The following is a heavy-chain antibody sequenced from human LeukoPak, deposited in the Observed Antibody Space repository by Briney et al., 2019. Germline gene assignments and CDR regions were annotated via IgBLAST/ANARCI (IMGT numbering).Heavy chain of an antibody. CDR1: GFSFSAYW. Sequence: PGGSLRLSCAVSGFSFSAYWMNWVRRAPGKGLEWVANINQDGSEKHYVDSVKGRFTISRDNAKNSLYQQINSLSAEDTAVYYCARDYGGSDFDYWGQGTLVTVSS. J-gene: IGHJ4*02. D-gene: IGHD3-16*01. CDR3: ARDYGGSDFDY. V-gene: IGHV3-7*01. CDR2: INQDGSEK.